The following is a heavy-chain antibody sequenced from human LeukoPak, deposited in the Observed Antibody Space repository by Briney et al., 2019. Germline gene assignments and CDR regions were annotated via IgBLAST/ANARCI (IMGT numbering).Heavy chain of an antibody. V-gene: IGHV3-30-3*01. CDR2: ISYDGSNK. Sequence: GGSLRLSCAASGFTFSSYAMHWVRQAPGKGLEWVAVISYDGSNKYYADSVKGRFTISRDNSKNTLYLQMNSLRAEDTAVYYCARESGIAAALDLWGQGTLVTVSS. CDR3: ARESGIAAALDL. J-gene: IGHJ5*02. CDR1: GFTFSSYA. D-gene: IGHD6-13*01.